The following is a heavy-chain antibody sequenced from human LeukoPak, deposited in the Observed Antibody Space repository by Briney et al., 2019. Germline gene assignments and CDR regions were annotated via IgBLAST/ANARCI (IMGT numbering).Heavy chain of an antibody. CDR3: ARGDDYGGTGFDP. D-gene: IGHD4-23*01. Sequence: PGGALRLSCAASGFTFSSYEMHWVRQAPGKGLDWVSYISSSGSTIYYADSVKGRFTISRDNAKNSLYLQMNSLRAEDTAVYYCARGDDYGGTGFDPWGQGTLVTVSS. V-gene: IGHV3-48*03. CDR2: ISSSGSTI. CDR1: GFTFSSYE. J-gene: IGHJ5*02.